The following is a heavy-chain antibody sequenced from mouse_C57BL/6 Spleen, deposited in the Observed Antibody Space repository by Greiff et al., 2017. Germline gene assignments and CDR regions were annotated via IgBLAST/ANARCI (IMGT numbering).Heavy chain of an antibody. D-gene: IGHD2-5*01. Sequence: EVQLQQSGADLVRPGSSVKISCKTSGYTFTSYGINWVKQRPGQGLEWIGYIYIGNGYTEYHEKFKGKVTLTSDTSSSTDYMQLSSLTSEDSAIYFCARGDSNCYFDYWGKGTTLTVSS. J-gene: IGHJ2*01. V-gene: IGHV1-58*01. CDR2: IYIGNGYT. CDR3: ARGDSNCYFDY. CDR1: GYTFTSYG.